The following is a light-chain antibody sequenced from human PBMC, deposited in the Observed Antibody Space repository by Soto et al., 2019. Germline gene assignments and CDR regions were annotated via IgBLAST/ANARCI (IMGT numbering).Light chain of an antibody. V-gene: IGKV1-33*01. J-gene: IGKJ5*01. Sequence: IQMTQSPSSLSASAGDRVTITCQASQGISTYLNWYQQKPGKAPKLLIYGASNLETGVPSRFSGSGSGTDFTFTISSLQPEDIATYFCQQYDNVFTFGQGTRLEIK. CDR1: QGISTY. CDR3: QQYDNVFT. CDR2: GAS.